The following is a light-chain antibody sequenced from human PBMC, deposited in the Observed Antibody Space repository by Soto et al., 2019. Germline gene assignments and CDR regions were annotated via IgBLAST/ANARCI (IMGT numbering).Light chain of an antibody. CDR3: CSYAAGSTWV. Sequence: QSALTQPASVSGSPGQSITISCTGTSSDVGSYNLVSGYQQHPGKAPKLMIYEGSKRPSGVSNRFSGSKSGNTASLTISGLQAEDEADYYCCSYAAGSTWVFGGGTKLTVL. CDR1: SSDVGSYNL. V-gene: IGLV2-23*01. CDR2: EGS. J-gene: IGLJ2*01.